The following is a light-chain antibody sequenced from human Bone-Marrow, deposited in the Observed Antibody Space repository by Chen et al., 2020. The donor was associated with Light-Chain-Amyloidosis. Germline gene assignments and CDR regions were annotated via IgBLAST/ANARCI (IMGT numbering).Light chain of an antibody. CDR3: QSYQGSSQGV. CDR2: EDD. Sequence: NFMLTQPHPVSESPGKTVIISCTRSSGSIATNYVQWYQQRPGSPPTTVIYEDDQRPSGVPDRFSGAIDRSSNSASLTISGLKTEDEADYYCQSYQGSSQGVFSGGTKLTVL. V-gene: IGLV6-57*01. J-gene: IGLJ3*02. CDR1: SGSIATNY.